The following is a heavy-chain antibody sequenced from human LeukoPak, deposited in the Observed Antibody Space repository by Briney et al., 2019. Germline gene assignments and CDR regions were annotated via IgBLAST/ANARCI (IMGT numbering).Heavy chain of an antibody. D-gene: IGHD5-18*01. J-gene: IGHJ4*02. CDR1: GGTIIGYY. Sequence: SETLSLTCTVSGGTIIGYYWSWIRQPPGKGLEWIGYIYYSESTNYNPSLKSRVTISVNTSKNQFSLNLSSVSAADTAVYYCARRSYGSGSFDYWGQGTLVTVSS. V-gene: IGHV4-59*08. CDR3: ARRSYGSGSFDY. CDR2: IYYSEST.